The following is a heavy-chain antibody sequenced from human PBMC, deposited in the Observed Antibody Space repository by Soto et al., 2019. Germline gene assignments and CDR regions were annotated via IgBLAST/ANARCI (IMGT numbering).Heavy chain of an antibody. J-gene: IGHJ4*02. D-gene: IGHD1-1*01. Sequence: ASVQVSCKASGGTFSSYAISWVRQATGQGLEWMGWLNPNTGDSGYAQKFQGRITVTSDTSINTVHMELSSLRSEDTAVYYCARRAETNGWNGFGADKYYFDFWGQGTLVTVSS. CDR3: ARRAETNGWNGFGADKYYFDF. CDR2: LNPNTGDS. CDR1: GGTFSSYA. V-gene: IGHV1-8*02.